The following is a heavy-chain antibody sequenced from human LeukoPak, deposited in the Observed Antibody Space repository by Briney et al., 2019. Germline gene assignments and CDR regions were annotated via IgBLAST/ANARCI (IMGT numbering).Heavy chain of an antibody. D-gene: IGHD3-22*01. CDR1: GGSISSYY. J-gene: IGHJ1*01. CDR2: IYYSGST. V-gene: IGHV4-59*01. CDR3: ASGKYYYDSSGDIVNEYFQH. Sequence: SETLSLTCTVSGGSISSYYWSWIRQPPGKGLEWIGYIYYSGSTNYNPSLKSRVTISVDTSKNQFSLKLSSVTAADTAVYYCASGKYYYDSSGDIVNEYFQHWGQGTLVTVSS.